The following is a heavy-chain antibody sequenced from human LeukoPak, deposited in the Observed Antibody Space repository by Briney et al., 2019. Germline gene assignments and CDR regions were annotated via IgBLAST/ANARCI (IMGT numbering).Heavy chain of an antibody. CDR2: IYHSGSTS. CDR3: ARVDRSSGSSIDS. V-gene: IGHV4-38-2*02. Sequence: PSETLSLTCTVSGYSISSGYYWGWIRQPPGRGLEWIGNIYHSGSTSYYNPSLKSRITISVDTSKNQFSLKLSSVTAADTAVYYCARVDRSSGSSIDSWGQGTLVTVSS. CDR1: GYSISSGYY. D-gene: IGHD3-10*01. J-gene: IGHJ4*02.